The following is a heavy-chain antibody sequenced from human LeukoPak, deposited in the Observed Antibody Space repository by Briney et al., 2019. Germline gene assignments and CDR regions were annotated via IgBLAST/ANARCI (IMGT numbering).Heavy chain of an antibody. V-gene: IGHV4-59*08. CDR2: IYYSGTT. J-gene: IGHJ6*02. Sequence: SETLSLTCTVSGDSISNYYWSWIRQPPGKGLEWIGYIYYSGTTDYNPSLKSRVTISVDTSKNQFSLKLNSVTAADTAVYYCARRAPHGVDVWGQGTTVTVSS. CDR3: ARRAPHGVDV. CDR1: GDSISNYY.